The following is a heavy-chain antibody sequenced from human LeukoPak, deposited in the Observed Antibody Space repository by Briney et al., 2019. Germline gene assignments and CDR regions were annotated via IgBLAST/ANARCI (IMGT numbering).Heavy chain of an antibody. CDR2: ISGSGGST. V-gene: IGHV3-23*01. J-gene: IGHJ3*02. CDR3: AKDPDIVVVPAAMPGAFDI. CDR1: GFTFSSYA. Sequence: GGSLRLSCAASGFTFSSYAMSWVRQAPGKGRGWVSAISGSGGSTYYADSVKGRFTISRDNSKNTLYLQMNSLRAEDTAVYYCAKDPDIVVVPAAMPGAFDIWGQGTMVTVSS. D-gene: IGHD2-2*01.